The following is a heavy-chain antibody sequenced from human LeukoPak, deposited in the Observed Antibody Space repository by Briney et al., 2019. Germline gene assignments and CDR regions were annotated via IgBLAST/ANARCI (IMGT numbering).Heavy chain of an antibody. D-gene: IGHD3-22*01. J-gene: IGHJ2*01. CDR3: ARQTYYYDSSGHPYWYFDL. CDR1: GGSISSSTYY. Sequence: SETLSLTCTVSGGSISSSTYYWGWIRQPPGKGLEWIGSVHYSGSTYYNPSLKSRVTISVDTSKNQFSLKLSSVAVADTAIYYCARQTYYYDSSGHPYWYFDLWGRGTLVTVSS. V-gene: IGHV4-39*01. CDR2: VHYSGST.